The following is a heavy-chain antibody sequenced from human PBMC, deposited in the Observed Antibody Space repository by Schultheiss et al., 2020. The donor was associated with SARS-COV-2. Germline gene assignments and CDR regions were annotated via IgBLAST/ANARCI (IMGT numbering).Heavy chain of an antibody. V-gene: IGHV3-7*01. CDR2: IKQDGSEK. J-gene: IGHJ6*02. CDR3: ARGVVVPIYYYYGMDV. Sequence: GESLKISCAASGFTFDDYGMSWVRQAPGKGLEWVANIKQDGSEKYYVDSVKGRFTISRDNAKNSLYLQMNSLRAEDTAVYYCARGVVVPIYYYYGMDVWGQGTTVTVSS. CDR1: GFTFDDYG. D-gene: IGHD2-2*01.